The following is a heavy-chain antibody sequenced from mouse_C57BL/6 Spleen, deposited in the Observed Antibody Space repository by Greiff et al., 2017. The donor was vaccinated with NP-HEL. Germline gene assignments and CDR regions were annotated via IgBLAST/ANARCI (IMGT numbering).Heavy chain of an antibody. V-gene: IGHV8-8*01. Sequence: QVTLNESGPGILQPSQTLSLTCSFSGFSLSTFGLGVGWIRQPSGKGLEWLAHIWWDDDKYYNPALNSRLTISKDTSKNQVFLKTANVDTADTATDYCARIDSSGYVRAYWGQGTLVTVSA. J-gene: IGHJ3*01. CDR1: GFSLSTFGLG. CDR3: ARIDSSGYVRAY. D-gene: IGHD3-2*02. CDR2: IWWDDDK.